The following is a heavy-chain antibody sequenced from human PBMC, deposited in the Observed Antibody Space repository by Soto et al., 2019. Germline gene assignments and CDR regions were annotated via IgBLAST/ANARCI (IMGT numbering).Heavy chain of an antibody. V-gene: IGHV3-21*01. CDR2: ISSSSSYI. D-gene: IGHD3-9*01. CDR1: GFTFSSYS. CDR3: ASNPYDILTGYYIDYYYYYMDV. J-gene: IGHJ6*03. Sequence: GGSLRLSCAASGFTFSSYSMNWVRQAPGKGLEWVSSISSSSSYIYYADSVKGRFTISRDNAKNSLYLQMNSLRAEDTAVYYCASNPYDILTGYYIDYYYYYMDVWGKGTTVTVSS.